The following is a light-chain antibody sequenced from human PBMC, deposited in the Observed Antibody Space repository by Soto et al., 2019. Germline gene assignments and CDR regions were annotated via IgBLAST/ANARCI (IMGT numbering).Light chain of an antibody. J-gene: IGKJ1*01. CDR3: QQRET. V-gene: IGKV1-39*01. CDR2: AAS. Sequence: IHITQTPNSLSASVGDRITITCRASQSISSYLNWYQQKPGKAPKLLIYAASSLQSGVPSRFSGSGSGTDFTLTISSLQPEDFATYYCQQRETFGQGTKVDIK. CDR1: QSISSY.